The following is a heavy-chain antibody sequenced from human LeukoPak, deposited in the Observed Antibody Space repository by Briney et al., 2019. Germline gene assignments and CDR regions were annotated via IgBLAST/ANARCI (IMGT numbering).Heavy chain of an antibody. D-gene: IGHD3-10*01. CDR2: ISGSGGST. J-gene: IGHJ4*02. CDR1: GFTFSSYA. Sequence: QPGGSLRLSCAASGFTFSSYAMSWVRQAPGKGLEWVSAISGSGGSTYYADSVKGRFTISRDNSKNTLYLQMNSLRVEDTAVYYCAKDHRGLLWFGELLVYWGQGTLVTVSS. CDR3: AKDHRGLLWFGELLVY. V-gene: IGHV3-23*01.